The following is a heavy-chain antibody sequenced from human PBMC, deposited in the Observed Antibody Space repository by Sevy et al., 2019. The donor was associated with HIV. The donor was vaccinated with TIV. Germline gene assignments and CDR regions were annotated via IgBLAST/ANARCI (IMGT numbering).Heavy chain of an antibody. J-gene: IGHJ4*02. Sequence: ASVKVSCKASGYTFTSYGISCVRQAPGQGLEWMGWISAYNGNTNYAQKLQGRVTMTTDTSTSTAYMELRSLRSDDTAVYYCARALNDDYDSSGYLWYFDYWGQGTLVTVSS. V-gene: IGHV1-18*01. CDR1: GYTFTSYG. D-gene: IGHD3-22*01. CDR3: ARALNDDYDSSGYLWYFDY. CDR2: ISAYNGNT.